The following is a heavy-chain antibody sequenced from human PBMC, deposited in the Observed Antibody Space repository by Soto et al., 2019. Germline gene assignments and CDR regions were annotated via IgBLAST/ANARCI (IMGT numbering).Heavy chain of an antibody. J-gene: IGHJ5*02. CDR3: ARDSSNWNEGWFDP. Sequence: EVQLVESGGGLVKPGGSLRLSCAASGFTFSSYSMNWVRQAPGKGLEWVSSISSSSSYIYYADSVKGRFTISRDNAKNALYLQMNSLRAEDTAVYYCARDSSNWNEGWFDPWGQGTLVTVS. D-gene: IGHD1-1*01. CDR1: GFTFSSYS. CDR2: ISSSSSYI. V-gene: IGHV3-21*01.